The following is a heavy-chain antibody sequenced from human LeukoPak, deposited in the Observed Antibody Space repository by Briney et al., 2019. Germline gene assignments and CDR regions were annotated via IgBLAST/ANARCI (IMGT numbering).Heavy chain of an antibody. CDR2: IIPILGIA. J-gene: IGHJ4*02. CDR1: GGTFSSYA. V-gene: IGHV1-69*04. CDR3: ARDEGYYDSSGYYSGY. Sequence: GSSVKVSCKASGGTFSSYAISWVRQAPGQGLEWMGRIIPILGIANYAQKFQGRVTITADKSTSTAYMELSSLRSEDTAVYYCARDEGYYDSSGYYSGYWGQGTLVTVSS. D-gene: IGHD3-22*01.